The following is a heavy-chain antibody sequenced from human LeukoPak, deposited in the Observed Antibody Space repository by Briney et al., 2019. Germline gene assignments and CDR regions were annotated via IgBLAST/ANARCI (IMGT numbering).Heavy chain of an antibody. CDR2: ILSDGSNK. J-gene: IGHJ5*02. V-gene: IGHV3-30-3*01. CDR3: ARKYCSGDSCYSGRAIDP. D-gene: IGHD2-15*01. Sequence: GGSLRLSCAASGFTVSGYAMHWVRQAPGKGLEWVAVILSDGSNKFYADSVKGRFTISRDNSKNTLSLQMNSLRVEDTAVYYCARKYCSGDSCYSGRAIDPWGQGTLVTVSS. CDR1: GFTVSGYA.